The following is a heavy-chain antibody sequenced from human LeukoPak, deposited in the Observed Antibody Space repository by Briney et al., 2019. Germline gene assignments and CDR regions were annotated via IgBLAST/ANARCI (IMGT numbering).Heavy chain of an antibody. V-gene: IGHV1-18*01. CDR1: GYTFTSYG. CDR3: ARDFFHYYDSSGYCPFDY. J-gene: IGHJ4*02. Sequence: GASVKVSCKASGYTFTSYGISWVRQAPGQGLEWMGWISAYNGNTNYAQKLQGRVTMTTDTSTSTAYMELRSLRSDDTAVYYCARDFFHYYDSSGYCPFDYWGQGTLVTVSS. CDR2: ISAYNGNT. D-gene: IGHD3-22*01.